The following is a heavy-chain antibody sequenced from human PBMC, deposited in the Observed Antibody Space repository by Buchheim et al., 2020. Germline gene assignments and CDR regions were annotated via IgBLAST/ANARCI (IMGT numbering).Heavy chain of an antibody. CDR2: ISYDGSNK. CDR1: GFTFSSYA. D-gene: IGHD5-12*01. J-gene: IGHJ4*02. Sequence: QVQLVESGGGVVQPGRSLRLSCAASGFTFSSYAMHWVRQAPGKGLEWVAVISYDGSNKYYADSVKGRFTISRDNSKNTLYLQMHSLRAEDTAVYCCARDPNSGYEWIDYWGQRTL. CDR3: ARDPNSGYEWIDY. V-gene: IGHV3-30-3*01.